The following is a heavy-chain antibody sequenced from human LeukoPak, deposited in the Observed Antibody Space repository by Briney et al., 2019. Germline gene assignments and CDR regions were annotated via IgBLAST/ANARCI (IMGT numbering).Heavy chain of an antibody. CDR3: ARGSIAVAGIDY. CDR1: GGSISSVSYS. J-gene: IGHJ4*02. D-gene: IGHD6-19*01. V-gene: IGHV4-30-4*07. Sequence: SETLSLTCAVSGGSISSVSYSWSWIRQPPGKGLEWIGYIYSSGSTYYNPSLKSRVTMSVDTSKNQFSLKLSSVTAADTAVYYCARGSIAVAGIDYWGQGTLVTVSS. CDR2: IYSSGST.